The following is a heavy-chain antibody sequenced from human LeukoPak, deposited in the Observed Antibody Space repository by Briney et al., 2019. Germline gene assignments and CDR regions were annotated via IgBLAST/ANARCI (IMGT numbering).Heavy chain of an antibody. CDR1: GGSISSSSYY. V-gene: IGHV4-39*01. Sequence: SETLSLTCTVSGGSISSSSYYWGWIRQPPGKGLEWIGSIYYSGSTYYNPSLKSRVTISVDTSKNQFSLKLSSVTAADTAVYYCATGVLYSSSWYYFDYWGQGTLVTVSS. CDR3: ATGVLYSSSWYYFDY. D-gene: IGHD6-13*01. CDR2: IYYSGST. J-gene: IGHJ4*02.